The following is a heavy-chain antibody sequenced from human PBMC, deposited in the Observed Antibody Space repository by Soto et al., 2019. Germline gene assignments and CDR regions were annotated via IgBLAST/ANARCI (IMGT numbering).Heavy chain of an antibody. D-gene: IGHD3-10*01. J-gene: IGHJ4*02. CDR2: IYYSGST. V-gene: IGHV4-39*01. Sequence: QLQLQESGPGLVKPSETLSLTCTVSGGSISSSSYYWGWIRQPPGKGLEWIGSIYYSGSTYYNPSLKSRVTISVDTSKNQFSLKLSSVTAADTAVYYCARPTLNYYGSLFDYWGQGTLVTVSS. CDR1: GGSISSSSYY. CDR3: ARPTLNYYGSLFDY.